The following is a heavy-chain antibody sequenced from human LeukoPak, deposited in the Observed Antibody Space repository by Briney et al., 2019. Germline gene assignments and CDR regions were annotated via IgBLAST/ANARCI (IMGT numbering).Heavy chain of an antibody. J-gene: IGHJ3*02. CDR3: ARDNVVVVVPAASGAFDI. CDR1: GYTFTSYD. D-gene: IGHD2-2*01. V-gene: IGHV1-8*01. CDR2: MNPNSGNT. Sequence: GASVKVSCKASGYTFTSYDINWVRQATGQGLEWMGWMNPNSGNTGYAQKFQGRVTITADKSTSTAYMELSSLRSEDTAVYYCARDNVVVVVPAASGAFDIWGQGTMVTVSS.